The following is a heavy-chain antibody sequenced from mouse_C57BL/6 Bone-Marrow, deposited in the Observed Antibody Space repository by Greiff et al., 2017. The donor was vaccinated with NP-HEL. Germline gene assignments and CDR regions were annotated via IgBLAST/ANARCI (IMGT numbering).Heavy chain of an antibody. D-gene: IGHD1-1*01. CDR2: IDPSDSYT. V-gene: IGHV1-69*01. CDR3: ARSLSRTNFDY. CDR1: GYTFTSYW. Sequence: VQLQQPGAELVMPGASVKLSCKASGYTFTSYWMHWVKQRPGQGLEWIGEIDPSDSYTNYNQKFKGKSTLTVDKSSSPAYMQLSSLTSEDSAVYYCARSLSRTNFDYWGQGTTLTVSS. J-gene: IGHJ2*01.